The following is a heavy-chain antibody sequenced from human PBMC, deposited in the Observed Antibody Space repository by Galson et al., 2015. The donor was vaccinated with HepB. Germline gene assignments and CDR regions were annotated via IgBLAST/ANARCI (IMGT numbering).Heavy chain of an antibody. CDR2: IKSKTDGGTT. CDR1: GFTFSNAR. Sequence: SLRLSCAASGFTFSNARMNWVRQAPGKGLEWVGRIKSKTDGGTTDYAAPVKDRFTISRDDSKNMLYLQMNSLKTEDTAVYYCATARNGFDTDYWGQGTLVTVSP. CDR3: ATARNGFDTDY. D-gene: IGHD5-12*01. V-gene: IGHV3-15*07. J-gene: IGHJ4*02.